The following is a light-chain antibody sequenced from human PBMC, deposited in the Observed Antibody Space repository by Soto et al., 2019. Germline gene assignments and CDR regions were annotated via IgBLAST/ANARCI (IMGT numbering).Light chain of an antibody. CDR1: QSISSW. Sequence: DIQMTQSPSTLSASVGDRVTITCRASQSISSWLAWYQQKPGKAPKLLIYKASSLESGVPSRFSGSGSGTEFTLTISSLRPDDFATYYCQQYNSYSQTFGGGTKVEIK. V-gene: IGKV1-5*03. CDR3: QQYNSYSQT. J-gene: IGKJ4*01. CDR2: KAS.